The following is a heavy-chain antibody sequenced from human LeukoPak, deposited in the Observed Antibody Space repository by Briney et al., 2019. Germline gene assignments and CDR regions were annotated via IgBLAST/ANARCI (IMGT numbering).Heavy chain of an antibody. J-gene: IGHJ5*01. D-gene: IGHD2-2*01. V-gene: IGHV3-30*04. Sequence: PGRSLRLSCAASGFTFSTYALHWVRQAPGKGLKWVAVISYDGSKKYYADSLKGRFTISRDNSKNTLFLQMNSLRAEDTAVYYCARDYSSTSVLDSWGQGTLVTVSS. CDR1: GFTFSTYA. CDR2: ISYDGSKK. CDR3: ARDYSSTSVLDS.